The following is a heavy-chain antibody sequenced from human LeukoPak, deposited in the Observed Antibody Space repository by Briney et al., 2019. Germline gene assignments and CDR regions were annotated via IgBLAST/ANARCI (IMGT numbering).Heavy chain of an antibody. Sequence: GASVKVSCKASGYTFTSLDINWVRQATGQGLEWMGWMNPKSGNTGHAQKFQGRVTITRNTSISTVYMELSSLRSEDTAVYYCARGVETGVDWFDPWGQGTLVTVSS. CDR1: GYTFTSLD. CDR2: MNPKSGNT. D-gene: IGHD3-3*01. V-gene: IGHV1-8*03. J-gene: IGHJ5*02. CDR3: ARGVETGVDWFDP.